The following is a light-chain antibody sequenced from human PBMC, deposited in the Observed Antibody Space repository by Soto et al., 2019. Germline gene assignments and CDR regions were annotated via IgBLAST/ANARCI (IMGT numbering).Light chain of an antibody. CDR1: NIGSKN. CDR3: QVWDSSTVV. V-gene: IGLV3-9*01. Sequence: SYELTQPLSVSVALGQTARITCGGNNIGSKNVHWYQQKPGQAPVLVIYRDSNRPSGIPERFSGSNSGNTDTQTISRAQAGEEADYYWQVWDSSTVVFGGGTKQTLL. J-gene: IGLJ3*02. CDR2: RDS.